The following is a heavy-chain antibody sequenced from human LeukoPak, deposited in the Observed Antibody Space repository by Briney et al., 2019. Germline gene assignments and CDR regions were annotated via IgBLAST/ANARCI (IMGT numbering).Heavy chain of an antibody. CDR3: AREGDLGLADYDVFDY. CDR2: TYYRSKWYN. V-gene: IGHV6-1*01. J-gene: IGHJ4*02. CDR1: GDSFSSNSAA. D-gene: IGHD4-17*01. Sequence: SQTLSLTCAISGDSFSSNSAAWNWIRQSPSRGLEWLGRTYYRSKWYNNYAVSVKSRITINPDTSKNQFALQLNSVTPEDTAVYYCAREGDLGLADYDVFDYWGQGTLVTVSS.